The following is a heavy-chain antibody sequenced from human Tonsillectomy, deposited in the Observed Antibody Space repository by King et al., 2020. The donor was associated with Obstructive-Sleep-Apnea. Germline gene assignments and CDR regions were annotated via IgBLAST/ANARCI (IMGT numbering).Heavy chain of an antibody. Sequence: VQLVESGGGLLKPGGSLRLSCAASGFTFSNAGMSWVRQAPGKGLEWVGRIKSKTDGGTTDYAPPVKGRFTISRDDSKNTLYLQMNSLKTEDTAVYYCTTMTTVIPDFDYWGQGTLVTVSS. CDR2: IKSKTDGGTT. V-gene: IGHV3-15*01. CDR1: GFTFSNAG. D-gene: IGHD4-17*01. J-gene: IGHJ4*02. CDR3: TTMTTVIPDFDY.